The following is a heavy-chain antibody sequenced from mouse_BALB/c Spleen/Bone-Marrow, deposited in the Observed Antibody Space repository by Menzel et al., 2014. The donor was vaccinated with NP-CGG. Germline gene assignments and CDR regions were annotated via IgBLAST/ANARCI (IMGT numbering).Heavy chain of an antibody. CDR2: IDPENGDI. Sequence: VHVKQSGAELVRSGASVKLSCTASGFNIKDYYMHWVKQRPEQGLEWIGWIDPENGDIEYAPKFQGKATMTADTSSNTAYLQLSSLTSEDTAVYYCNEGYGNYGYWGQGTTLTVSS. V-gene: IGHV14-4*02. J-gene: IGHJ2*01. CDR1: GFNIKDYY. D-gene: IGHD2-10*02. CDR3: NEGYGNYGY.